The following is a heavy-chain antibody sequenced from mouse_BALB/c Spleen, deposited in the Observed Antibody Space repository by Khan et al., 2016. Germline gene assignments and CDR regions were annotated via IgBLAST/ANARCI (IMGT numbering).Heavy chain of an antibody. CDR1: GYSFTSYY. D-gene: IGHD1-1*01. V-gene: IGHV1-53*01. CDR3: TRPVYSGSTYEYFDV. Sequence: QVQLKQSGAELVKPGASVKLSCKASGYSFTSYYLYWVKQRPGQGLEWIGGIYPSNGGTTFNEKFKSKATLTVDKSSSIAYMQLSSLTSEDSAVYYCTRPVYSGSTYEYFDVWGAGTTVTVSS. CDR2: IYPSNGGT. J-gene: IGHJ1*01.